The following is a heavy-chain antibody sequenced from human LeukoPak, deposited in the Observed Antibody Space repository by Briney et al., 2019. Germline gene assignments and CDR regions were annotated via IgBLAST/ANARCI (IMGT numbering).Heavy chain of an antibody. D-gene: IGHD1-1*01. J-gene: IGHJ4*02. V-gene: IGHV3-43*02. Sequence: PGGSLRLSCAASGFKFDDYGMHWVRQAPGKGLEWVALVSGDGSDTYYADSLKGRFTISRDNRKNSLFLHISSLTTEDTALYYCTKDLQHRSSNWGQGTLVIVSS. CDR2: VSGDGSDT. CDR3: TKDLQHRSSN. CDR1: GFKFDDYG.